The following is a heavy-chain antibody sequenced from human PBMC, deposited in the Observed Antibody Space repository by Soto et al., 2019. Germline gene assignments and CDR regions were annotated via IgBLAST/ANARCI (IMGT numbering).Heavy chain of an antibody. CDR1: GFTFSSYS. D-gene: IGHD2-2*01. CDR2: ISSSSSYI. V-gene: IGHV3-21*01. J-gene: IGHJ3*02. CDR3: ARARQHRDAFDI. Sequence: GGSLRLSCAASGFTFSSYSMNWVRQAPGKGLEWVSSISSSSSYIYYADSVKGRFTISRDNAKNSLYLQMNSLRAEDTAVYYCARARQHRDAFDIWGQGTMVTVSS.